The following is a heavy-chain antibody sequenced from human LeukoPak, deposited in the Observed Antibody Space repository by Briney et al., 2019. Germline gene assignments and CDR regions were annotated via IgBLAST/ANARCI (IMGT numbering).Heavy chain of an antibody. CDR1: GGSISSGGYS. J-gene: IGHJ4*02. Sequence: SETLSLTCAVSGGSISSGGYSWSWIRQPPGKGLEWIGYIYHSGSTYYNPSLKSRVTISVDRSKNQFSLKLSSVTAADTAVYYCARGVDTMARTIYFDYWGRGTLVTVSS. CDR3: ARGVDTMARTIYFDY. CDR2: IYHSGST. D-gene: IGHD3-10*01. V-gene: IGHV4-30-2*01.